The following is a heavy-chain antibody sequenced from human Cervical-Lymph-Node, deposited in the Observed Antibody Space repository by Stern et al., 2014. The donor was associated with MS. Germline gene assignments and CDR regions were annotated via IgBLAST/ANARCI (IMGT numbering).Heavy chain of an antibody. CDR3: VKRGITEVRGVRLGDY. CDR1: GFTFSSYG. V-gene: IGHV3-30*18. Sequence: QVQLVESGGGVVQPGRSLRLTCTVSGFTFSSYGMHWVRQAPGKGLEWVSVISYDGSDTYYAESVKGRFTISRVNSKNTLYLEMRILRPEDTAVYYCVKRGITEVRGVRLGDYWGPGTLVIVSS. J-gene: IGHJ4*02. CDR2: ISYDGSDT. D-gene: IGHD3-10*01.